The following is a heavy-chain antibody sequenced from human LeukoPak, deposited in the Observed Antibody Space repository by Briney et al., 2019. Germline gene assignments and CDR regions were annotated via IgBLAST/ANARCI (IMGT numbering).Heavy chain of an antibody. CDR1: GGTFSSYA. J-gene: IGHJ4*02. Sequence: ASVKVSCKASGGTFSSYAISWVRQAPGQGLEWMGWMNPNSGNTGYAQKFQGRVTMTRDTSISTAYMELSRLRSDDTAVYYCARVRDWGQGTLVTVSS. CDR3: ARVRD. V-gene: IGHV1-8*02. CDR2: MNPNSGNT.